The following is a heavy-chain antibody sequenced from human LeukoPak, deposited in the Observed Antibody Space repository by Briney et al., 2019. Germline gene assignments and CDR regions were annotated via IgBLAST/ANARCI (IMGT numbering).Heavy chain of an antibody. CDR2: ISGSGGNT. J-gene: IGHJ6*01. CDR3: AKDTGETTKYYYYAMDV. CDR1: GFTFSSYT. V-gene: IGHV3-23*01. D-gene: IGHD3-10*01. Sequence: GGSLRLSCAASGFTFSSYTMNWVRQAPGKGLEWVSSISGSGGNTNSADSVKGRFSVSRDNSKNTLYLEMNSLRAEDTAVYYCAKDTGETTKYYYYAMDVLGQGPRSPSP.